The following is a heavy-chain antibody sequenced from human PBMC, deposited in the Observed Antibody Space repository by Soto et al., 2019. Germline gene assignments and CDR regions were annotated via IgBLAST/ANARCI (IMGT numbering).Heavy chain of an antibody. CDR1: GFSVSSNY. D-gene: IGHD6-13*01. J-gene: IGHJ5*02. CDR2: IFSDGST. V-gene: IGHV3-53*04. CDR3: ARVGYSSNWPLLFNEFAP. Sequence: GGSLRLSCAASGFSVSSNYMTWVRQAPGKGLEWVSVIFSDGSTYYADSVKGRFTISRHNSKNTLYLQMNSLRAEDTAVYYCARVGYSSNWPLLFNEFAPSGHDTLVPVSA.